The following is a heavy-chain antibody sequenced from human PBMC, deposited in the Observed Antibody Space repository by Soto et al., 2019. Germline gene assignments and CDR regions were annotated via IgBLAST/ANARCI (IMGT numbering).Heavy chain of an antibody. V-gene: IGHV4-31*03. J-gene: IGHJ6*02. CDR2: IYYSGST. CDR3: ARERNYDSSGYSYYYGMDV. CDR1: GGSISSGGYY. Sequence: QVQLQESGPGLVKPSQTLSLTCTVSGGSISSGGYYWSWIRQHPGKGLEWIGYIYYSGSTYYNPSPNSRVTISVDTSKNQFSLKLSSVTAADTAVYYCARERNYDSSGYSYYYGMDVWGQGTTVTVSS. D-gene: IGHD3-22*01.